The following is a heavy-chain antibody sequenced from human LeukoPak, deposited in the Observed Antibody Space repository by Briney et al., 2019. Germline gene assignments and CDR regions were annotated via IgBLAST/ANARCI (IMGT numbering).Heavy chain of an antibody. CDR3: ASTYYDFWSGHDDY. CDR2: IIPIFGTA. D-gene: IGHD3-3*01. J-gene: IGHJ4*02. V-gene: IGHV1-69*13. CDR1: GYTFTSYG. Sequence: GASVKVSCKASGYTFTSYGITWVRQAPGQGLEWMGGIIPIFGTANYAQKFQGRVTITADESTSTAYMELSSLRSEDTAVYYCASTYYDFWSGHDDYWGQGTLVTVSS.